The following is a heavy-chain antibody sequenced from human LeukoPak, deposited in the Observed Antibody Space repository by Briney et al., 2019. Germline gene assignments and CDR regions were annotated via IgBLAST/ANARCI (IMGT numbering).Heavy chain of an antibody. CDR1: GFTFSGSA. Sequence: GGSLRLSCAASGFTFSGSAMHWVRQAPGKGLEWVAVISYDGSNKYYADSVKGRFTISRDNSKNTLYLQMNSLRAEDTAVYYCARELFYYGSGDAFDIWGQGTMVTVSS. D-gene: IGHD3-10*01. CDR3: ARELFYYGSGDAFDI. J-gene: IGHJ3*02. V-gene: IGHV3-30-3*01. CDR2: ISYDGSNK.